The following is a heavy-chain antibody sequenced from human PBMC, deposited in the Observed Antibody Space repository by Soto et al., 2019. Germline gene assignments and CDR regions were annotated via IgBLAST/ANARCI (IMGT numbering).Heavy chain of an antibody. V-gene: IGHV4-38-2*01. CDR3: ARSELELDYYGMDV. CDR2: IYHSGST. J-gene: IGHJ6*02. Sequence: PSETLSLTCAVSGYSISSGYYWGWIRQPPGKGLEWIGSIYHSGSTYYNPSLKSRVTISVDTSKNQFSLKLSSVTAADTAVYYCARSELELDYYGMDVWGQGTTVTVSS. CDR1: GYSISSGYY. D-gene: IGHD1-7*01.